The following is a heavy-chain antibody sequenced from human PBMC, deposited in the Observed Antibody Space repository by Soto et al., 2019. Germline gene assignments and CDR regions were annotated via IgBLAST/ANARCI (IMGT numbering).Heavy chain of an antibody. CDR2: ISAYNGNT. CDR3: AGERQLVGYVYFYMDV. J-gene: IGHJ6*03. D-gene: IGHD6-6*01. CDR1: GYTFTNYG. Sequence: QVQLLQSGAEVKKPGASVKVSCKASGYTFTNYGITWVRQSPGQGLAWMGWISAYNGNTHYTQRLKGRVTMTTDTSTSTAYMEMMVLRSDDTAVYYCAGERQLVGYVYFYMDVWGKGTTVTVSS. V-gene: IGHV1-18*01.